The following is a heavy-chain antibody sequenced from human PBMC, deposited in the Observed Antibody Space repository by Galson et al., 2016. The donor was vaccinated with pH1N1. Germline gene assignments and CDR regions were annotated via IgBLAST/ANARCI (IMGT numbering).Heavy chain of an antibody. Sequence: SLRLSCAASGFTVSSNYMSWVRQAPGKGLEWVSVIYSDPGTYYGDSVKGRFTISRDNSKNKLYLQMNTLRAEDTAVYYCARTNPFDGDLRYFDYWGQGTLVTFSS. CDR2: IYSDPGT. D-gene: IGHD4-17*01. CDR1: GFTVSSNY. CDR3: ARTNPFDGDLRYFDY. V-gene: IGHV3-53*01. J-gene: IGHJ4*02.